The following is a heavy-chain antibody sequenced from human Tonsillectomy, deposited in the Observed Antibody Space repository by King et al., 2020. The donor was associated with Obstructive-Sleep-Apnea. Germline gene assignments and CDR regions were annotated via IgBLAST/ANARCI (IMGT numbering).Heavy chain of an antibody. CDR1: GYTFTSYG. Sequence: QLVQSGAEVKKPGASVKVSCKASGYTFTSYGISWVRQAPGQGLEWMGWISAYNGNTNYAQKLQGRVTMTTDTSTSTAYMELRSLRSDDTAVYYCARDLVRSFLDPMGSMDVWGQGTTITVSS. J-gene: IGHJ6*02. CDR3: ARDLVRSFLDPMGSMDV. CDR2: ISAYNGNT. D-gene: IGHD3-3*02. V-gene: IGHV1-18*04.